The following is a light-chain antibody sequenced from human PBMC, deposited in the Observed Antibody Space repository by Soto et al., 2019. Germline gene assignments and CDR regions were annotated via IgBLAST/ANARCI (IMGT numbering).Light chain of an antibody. CDR1: QSVNRNF. J-gene: IGKJ1*01. CDR2: GAS. Sequence: EIVLTQSPGTLSLSPGERATLSCRASQSVNRNFLAWFQHKPGQAPRLLIYGASSRATGIPDRFSGSGSGTDFTLTISRLEPEDVAVYFCQQYDSTPWTFGQGTKVEIK. CDR3: QQYDSTPWT. V-gene: IGKV3-20*01.